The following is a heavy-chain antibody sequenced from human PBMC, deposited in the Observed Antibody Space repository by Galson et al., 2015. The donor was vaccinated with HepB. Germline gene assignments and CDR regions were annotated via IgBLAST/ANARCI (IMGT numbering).Heavy chain of an antibody. CDR3: AKVRTTVTTEFDY. CDR1: GFRFNNFA. Sequence: SLRLSCAASGFRFNNFAMNWVRQAPGKGLEWVSGISGNGGITNYADSVRGRFTVSRDNSESTLYLQMNSLRVEDTAIYYCAKVRTTVTTEFDYWGQGTPVTVSS. V-gene: IGHV3-23*01. J-gene: IGHJ4*02. D-gene: IGHD4-17*01. CDR2: ISGNGGIT.